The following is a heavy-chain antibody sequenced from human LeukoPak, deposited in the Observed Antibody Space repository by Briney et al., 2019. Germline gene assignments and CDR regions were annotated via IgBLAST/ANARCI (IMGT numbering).Heavy chain of an antibody. CDR3: ARADCSGGSCYRPNFDY. CDR2: IIPIFGTA. J-gene: IGHJ4*02. Sequence: ASVKVSCKASGGTFISYVISWVRQAPGQGLEWMGGIIPIFGTANYAQKFQGRVTITTDESTSTAYMELSSLRSEDTAVYYCARADCSGGSCYRPNFDYWGQGTLVTVSS. D-gene: IGHD2-15*01. V-gene: IGHV1-69*05. CDR1: GGTFISYV.